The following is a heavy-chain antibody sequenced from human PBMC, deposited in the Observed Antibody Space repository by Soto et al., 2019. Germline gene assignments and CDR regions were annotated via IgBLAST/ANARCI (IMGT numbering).Heavy chain of an antibody. Sequence: EVKLLESGGGVVQPGGSLRLSCAASGFTFRNFVMSWVRQAPGKGLEWVSAIRATGGQTFYADSVKGRFTISRDNSKNMLYLQMNNLRDEDTALYFCAQDRGWGVVSPSHDSWGQGTLVTVSS. J-gene: IGHJ4*02. D-gene: IGHD2-21*01. CDR2: IRATGGQT. V-gene: IGHV3-23*01. CDR1: GFTFRNFV. CDR3: AQDRGWGVVSPSHDS.